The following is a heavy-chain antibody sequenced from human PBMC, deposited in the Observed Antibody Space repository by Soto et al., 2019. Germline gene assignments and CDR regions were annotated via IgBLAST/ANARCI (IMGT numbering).Heavy chain of an antibody. CDR1: GGTFSSYA. D-gene: IGHD6-19*01. CDR3: ARMAVAGTTRYYGMDV. CDR2: IIPIFGTA. J-gene: IGHJ6*02. V-gene: IGHV1-69*13. Sequence: SVKVSCKASGGTFSSYAISWVRQAPGQGLEWMGGIIPIFGTANYAQKFQGRVTITADESTSTAYMELSSLRSEDTAVYYCARMAVAGTTRYYGMDVWGQGTTVTSP.